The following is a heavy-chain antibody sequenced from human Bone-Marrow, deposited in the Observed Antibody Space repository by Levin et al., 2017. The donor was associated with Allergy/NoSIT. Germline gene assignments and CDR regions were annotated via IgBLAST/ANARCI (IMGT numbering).Heavy chain of an antibody. Sequence: TSETLSLTCTVSGGSISSSSYYWGWIRQPPGKGLEWIGSIYYSGSTYYNPSLKSRVTISVDTSKNQFSLKLSSVTAADTAVYYCARVTGTGRTYYFDYWGQGTLVTVSS. D-gene: IGHD1-7*01. CDR3: ARVTGTGRTYYFDY. CDR1: GGSISSSSYY. J-gene: IGHJ4*02. V-gene: IGHV4-39*07. CDR2: IYYSGST.